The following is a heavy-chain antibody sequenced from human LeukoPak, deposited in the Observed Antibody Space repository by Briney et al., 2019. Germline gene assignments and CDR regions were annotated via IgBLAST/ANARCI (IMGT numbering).Heavy chain of an antibody. D-gene: IGHD4-17*01. Sequence: PGGSLRLSCAASGFTFSSHGMCWVRQAPGRGLEWVSSISIGGDTTYSDSVKGRFTISRDNSKNTLYLQLDSLRAEDTAIYYCAKEIRPIDCWGQGTLVTVSS. J-gene: IGHJ4*02. V-gene: IGHV3-23*01. CDR2: ISIGGDTT. CDR3: AKEIRPIDC. CDR1: GFTFSSHG.